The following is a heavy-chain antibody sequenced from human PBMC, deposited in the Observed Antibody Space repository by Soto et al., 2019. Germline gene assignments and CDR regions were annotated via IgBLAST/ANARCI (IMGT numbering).Heavy chain of an antibody. CDR2: IGTSGKTI. CDR1: GFTFSSYE. J-gene: IGHJ6*02. Sequence: EVQLVESGGGLVQAGGSLRLFCAVSGFTFSSYEMNWVRQAPGKGLEWVSYIGTSGKTIYYADSVRGRFTISRDNAKNSLYLQMNGLRAEDTAVYFCARDPASYSGKFDYGLDVWGRGTTVTVSS. D-gene: IGHD4-4*01. V-gene: IGHV3-48*03. CDR3: ARDPASYSGKFDYGLDV.